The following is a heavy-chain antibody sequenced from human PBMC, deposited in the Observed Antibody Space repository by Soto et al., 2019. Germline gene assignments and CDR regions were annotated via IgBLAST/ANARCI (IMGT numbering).Heavy chain of an antibody. CDR1: GFTFSSYG. Sequence: QVQLVESGGGVVQPGRSLRLSCAASGFTFSSYGMHWVRQAPGKGLEWVAVIWYDGSNKYYADSVKGRFTISRDNSKNTLYLQMNSLRVEDTAVYYCARDQSPAGHYYFDYWGQGTLVTVSS. CDR2: IWYDGSNK. CDR3: ARDQSPAGHYYFDY. V-gene: IGHV3-33*01. J-gene: IGHJ4*02.